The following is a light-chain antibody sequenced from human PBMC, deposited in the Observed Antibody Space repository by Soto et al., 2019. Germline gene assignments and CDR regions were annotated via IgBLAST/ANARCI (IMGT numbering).Light chain of an antibody. CDR3: QQTYSPPET. Sequence: DIQMTQSPPPPSASVRYRVTITSPTSQSISDYVSWYQHKSGEGPKLLIYSASSLQRGVPPRFSGSGSGTDFTLTISYLQHEDFATYYCQQTYSPPETFGPGTKVDIK. CDR2: SAS. J-gene: IGKJ3*01. CDR1: QSISDY. V-gene: IGKV1-39*01.